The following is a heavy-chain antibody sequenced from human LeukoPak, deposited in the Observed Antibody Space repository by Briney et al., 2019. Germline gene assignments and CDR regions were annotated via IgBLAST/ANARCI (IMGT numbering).Heavy chain of an antibody. CDR2: IKPDGSEK. J-gene: IGHJ4*02. CDR1: GFTFSSYG. D-gene: IGHD2-21*01. Sequence: GGSLRLSCAASGFTFSSYGMTWVRQAPGKGLEWVGNIKPDGSEKSYVDSVRGRFTTSRDNTKNSLYLQMHSLRAEDTAVYYCARGTTYYPGVDYWGQGTLVIVST. CDR3: ARGTTYYPGVDY. V-gene: IGHV3-7*01.